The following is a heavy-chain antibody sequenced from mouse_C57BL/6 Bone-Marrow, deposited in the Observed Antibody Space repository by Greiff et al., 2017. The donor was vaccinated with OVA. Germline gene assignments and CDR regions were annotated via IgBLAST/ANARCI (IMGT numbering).Heavy chain of an antibody. D-gene: IGHD2-5*01. CDR3: ARAHSNLFDY. CDR1: GYTFTSYW. CDR2: IDPSDSDT. Sequence: QVQLQQPGAELVKPGASVKLSCKASGYTFTSYWMQWVKQRPGQGLEWIGEIDPSDSDTNYNQKFKGKATLTVDTSSSTAYMQLSSLTSEDSAVYYCARAHSNLFDYWGQGTTLTVSS. J-gene: IGHJ2*01. V-gene: IGHV1-50*01.